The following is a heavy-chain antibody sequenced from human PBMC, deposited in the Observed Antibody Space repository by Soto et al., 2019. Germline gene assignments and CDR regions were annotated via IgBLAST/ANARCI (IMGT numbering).Heavy chain of an antibody. V-gene: IGHV1-69*02. D-gene: IGHD2-21*01. CDR1: GGTFNTYT. CDR3: AITYCRDNSCPRDFDI. Sequence: QVQVVQSGAEVKKPESSVKVSCKPSGGTFNTYTVNWVRLAPGHGLEWMGRFIPILDMANYAQKFQDRVTITADRSTFTAYMELNSLTSDDTAVYYCAITYCRDNSCPRDFDIWGPGTRVTVSS. CDR2: FIPILDMA. J-gene: IGHJ4*02.